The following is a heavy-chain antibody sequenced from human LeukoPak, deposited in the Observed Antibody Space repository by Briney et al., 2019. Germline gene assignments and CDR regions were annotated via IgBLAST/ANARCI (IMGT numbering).Heavy chain of an antibody. CDR2: ISSSSRFI. CDR1: GISFSNYS. J-gene: IGHJ2*01. D-gene: IGHD2-15*01. Sequence: PGGSLRLSCAASGISFSNYSMNWVRQAPGKGLEWVSLISSSSRFIYYGDSVKGRFTISRDNAKKSLYLQMNSLRAEDTAVYYCARAVYCSGGGCFWYFDLWGRGTLVTVSS. V-gene: IGHV3-21*01. CDR3: ARAVYCSGGGCFWYFDL.